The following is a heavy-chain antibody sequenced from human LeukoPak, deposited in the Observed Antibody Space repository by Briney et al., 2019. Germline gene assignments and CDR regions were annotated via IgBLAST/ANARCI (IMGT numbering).Heavy chain of an antibody. CDR3: AREGQQLYAFDI. J-gene: IGHJ3*02. CDR1: GFTFSDQS. D-gene: IGHD6-13*01. CDR2: INHSGST. V-gene: IGHV4-34*01. Sequence: GSLRLSCAASGFTFSDQSMNWVRQPPGKGLEWIGEINHSGSTNYNPSLKSRVTISVDTSKNQFSLKLSSVTAADTAVYYCAREGQQLYAFDIWGQGTMVTVSS.